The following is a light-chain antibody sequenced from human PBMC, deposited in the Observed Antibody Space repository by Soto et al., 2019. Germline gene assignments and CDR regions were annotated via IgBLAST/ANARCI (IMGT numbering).Light chain of an antibody. CDR2: GTS. CDR3: QQYNNMWT. Sequence: IVMTQSPDTLSVSPGERATLSCRASQSVSSNLAWYQQKPGQAPRLLIYGTSTRATGIPARFSGSGSGTECTLTISSLQSEDFAVYYCQQYNNMWTFGQGTKVEIK. CDR1: QSVSSN. V-gene: IGKV3D-15*01. J-gene: IGKJ1*01.